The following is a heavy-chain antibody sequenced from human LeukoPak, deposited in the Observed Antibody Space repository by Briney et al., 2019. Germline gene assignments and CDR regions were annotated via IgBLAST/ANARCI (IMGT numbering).Heavy chain of an antibody. D-gene: IGHD2-15*01. CDR2: INHSGST. Sequence: PSETLSLTCAVYGGSFSGYYWSWIRQPPGKGLEWIGEINHSGSTNYNPSLKSRVTISVDTSKNQFSLKLSSVTAADTAVYYCARGADGLPPDYWGQGTLVTVSS. V-gene: IGHV4-34*01. CDR1: GGSFSGYY. CDR3: ARGADGLPPDY. J-gene: IGHJ4*02.